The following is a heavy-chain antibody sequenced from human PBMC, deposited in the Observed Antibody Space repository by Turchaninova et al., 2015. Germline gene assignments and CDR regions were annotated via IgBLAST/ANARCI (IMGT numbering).Heavy chain of an antibody. J-gene: IGHJ4*02. CDR1: GYTFTAYH. V-gene: IGHV1-2*06. CDR2: INSNSGGT. CDR3: ARDYPFDY. Sequence: VQXXQSGAXGKXXXASXTVSCKASGYTFTAYHLHWVRQAPGQGLEGMGRINSNSGGTNYAQRFQGRVTMTRDTSITTAYMELSRLSSDDTAVYYCARDYPFDYWGQGTLVTVSS.